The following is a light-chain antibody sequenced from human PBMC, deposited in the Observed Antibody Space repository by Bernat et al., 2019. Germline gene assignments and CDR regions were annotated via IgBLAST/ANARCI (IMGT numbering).Light chain of an antibody. CDR2: GHS. J-gene: IGLJ1*01. V-gene: IGLV1-40*01. CDR1: SSNIGAGYD. Sequence: QSVLTPPPSVSGAPGQRVTISCTGSSSNIGAGYDVHWYQQLPGTAPTLLIYGHSNRPSGVPDRFPGSKSGTSASLAITGLQAEDEADYYCQSYDSSLSGSYVFGTGTKVTVL. CDR3: QSYDSSLSGSYV.